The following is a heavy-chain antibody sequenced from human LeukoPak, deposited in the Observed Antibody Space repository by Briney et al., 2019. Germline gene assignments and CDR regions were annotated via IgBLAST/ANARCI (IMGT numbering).Heavy chain of an antibody. CDR3: AREGCGLGTYFDY. CDR2: ITSSSSYI. Sequence: GGSLRLSCAASGFTFSSYSMHCVRQAPGKGLEWVSSITSSSSYIYYADSVKGRFTISRDNAKNSLYLQMNSLGAEDTAVYYCAREGCGLGTYFDYWGQGTLVTVSS. D-gene: IGHD5-12*01. J-gene: IGHJ4*02. V-gene: IGHV3-21*01. CDR1: GFTFSSYS.